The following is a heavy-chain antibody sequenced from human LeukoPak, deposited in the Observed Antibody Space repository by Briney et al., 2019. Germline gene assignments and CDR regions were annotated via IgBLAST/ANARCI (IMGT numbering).Heavy chain of an antibody. D-gene: IGHD6-13*01. CDR3: ARGYLPNRSSWYGAFDY. CDR2: INPNSGGT. Sequence: ASVKVSCKASGYTFTGYYMHWVRQAPGQGLEWMGWINPNSGGTNYAQKFQGRVTMTRDTSISTAYMELSRLRSDDTAVYYCARGYLPNRSSWYGAFDYWGQGTLVTVSS. CDR1: GYTFTGYY. V-gene: IGHV1-2*02. J-gene: IGHJ4*02.